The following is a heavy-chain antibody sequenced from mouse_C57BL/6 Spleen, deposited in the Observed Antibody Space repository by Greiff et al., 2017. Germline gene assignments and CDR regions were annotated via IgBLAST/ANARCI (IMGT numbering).Heavy chain of an antibody. CDR3: ARRPLRYWYFDV. CDR1: GYTFTDYN. Sequence: VQLQQSGPELVKPGASVKIPCKASGYTFTDYNMDWVKQSHGKSLEWIGDINPNNGGTIYNQKFKGKATLTVDKSSSTAYMELRSLTSEDTAVYYCARRPLRYWYFDVWGTGTTVTVSS. J-gene: IGHJ1*03. V-gene: IGHV1-18*01. D-gene: IGHD1-1*01. CDR2: INPNNGGT.